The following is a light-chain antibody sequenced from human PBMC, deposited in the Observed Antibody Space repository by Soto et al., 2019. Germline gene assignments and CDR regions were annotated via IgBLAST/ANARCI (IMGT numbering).Light chain of an antibody. CDR3: QQYGSSPLFT. CDR1: QSVSSSY. J-gene: IGKJ3*01. Sequence: EIVLTQSPGTLTLSPGERATLSCRASQSVSSSYLAWYQQKPGQAPRLLIYGASSRATGIPDRFSGSGSGTDFTLTIIRLEPEDVAVYYCQQYGSSPLFTFGPGTKVDI. V-gene: IGKV3-20*01. CDR2: GAS.